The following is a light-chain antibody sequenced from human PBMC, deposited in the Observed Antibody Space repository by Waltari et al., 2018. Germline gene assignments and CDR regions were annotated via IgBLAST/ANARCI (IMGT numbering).Light chain of an antibody. V-gene: IGLV2-11*01. CDR1: SSDVGGYYH. CDR3: CSFAGSHTYVV. CDR2: DVS. Sequence: QSALTQPRPVSGSPGQSVTIPCTGTSSDVGGYYHVPWYQQHPGKAPNLMLYDVSKRPSGVPDRFSGSKSGNTASLTISGLQTEDEADYYCCSFAGSHTYVVFGGGTKLTVL. J-gene: IGLJ2*01.